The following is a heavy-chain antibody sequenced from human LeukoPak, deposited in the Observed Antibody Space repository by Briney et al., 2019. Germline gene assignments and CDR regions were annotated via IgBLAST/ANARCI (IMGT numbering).Heavy chain of an antibody. Sequence: GGSLRISCVASGFTFGKYWMSWVRQAPGKGLEWVANIKLDGSEKNYVDSVTGRFTISRDNTKNSLYLQMNSLRAEDTAVFYCARDQYDTWSRRGNFDSWGQGTLVIVSS. J-gene: IGHJ4*02. D-gene: IGHD3-3*01. CDR2: IKLDGSEK. CDR3: ARDQYDTWSRRGNFDS. CDR1: GFTFGKYW. V-gene: IGHV3-7*03.